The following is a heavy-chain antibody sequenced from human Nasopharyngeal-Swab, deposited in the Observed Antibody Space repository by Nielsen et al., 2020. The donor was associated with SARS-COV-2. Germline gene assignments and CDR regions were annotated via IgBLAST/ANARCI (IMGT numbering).Heavy chain of an antibody. J-gene: IGHJ4*02. CDR1: GFTFTNHY. V-gene: IGHV3-7*05. CDR2: IKQDGGEK. D-gene: IGHD3-9*01. CDR3: ARVGICKNDWCGSYDS. Sequence: GGSLRLSCAASGFTFTNHYMTWVRQAPGKGLEWVANIKQDGGEKFYVDSVKGRFRVSRDNAQNSVYLQMNSLKTEDTAVYYCARVGICKNDWCGSYDSWGQGTLVTVSS.